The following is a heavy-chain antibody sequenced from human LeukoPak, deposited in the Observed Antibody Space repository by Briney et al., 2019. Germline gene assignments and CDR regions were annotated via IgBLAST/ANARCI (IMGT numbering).Heavy chain of an antibody. CDR2: SYSGGST. Sequence: GGALRLCCAASGFTVSSNYMSWVRQAPGKGLEWVSVSYSGGSTYYADSVKGRLNISRDNSKNTLYLQMNSLRGEDTAVYYCERERLGSSGYNAFDIWGQGTMVTVS. V-gene: IGHV3-53*01. J-gene: IGHJ3*02. CDR1: GFTVSSNY. D-gene: IGHD3-22*01. CDR3: ERERLGSSGYNAFDI.